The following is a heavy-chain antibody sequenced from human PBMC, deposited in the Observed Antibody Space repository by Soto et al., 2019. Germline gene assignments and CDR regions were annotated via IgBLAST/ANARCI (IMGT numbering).Heavy chain of an antibody. V-gene: IGHV3-30*18. J-gene: IGHJ2*01. CDR2: VSYEGSVQ. D-gene: IGHD6-19*01. CDR1: GFSFNNYG. CDR3: AKEISPKAGKWYFDL. Sequence: QVQLVESGGGVVQPGGSLRLSCAASGFSFNNYGMHWVRQAPGKGLGWVAVVSYEGSVQYYTDSAKGRFTISRDNSKNTLYLQMNSLRDDDTAVYHCAKEISPKAGKWYFDLWGRGTLVTVSS.